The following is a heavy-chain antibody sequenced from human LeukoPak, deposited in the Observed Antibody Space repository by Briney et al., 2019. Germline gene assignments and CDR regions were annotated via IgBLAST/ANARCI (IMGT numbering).Heavy chain of an antibody. J-gene: IGHJ6*04. CDR2: ISSSGRKI. D-gene: IGHD3-10*02. CDR1: GFSFSSYE. Sequence: PGGSLRLSCAASGFSFSSYEMNWVRQAPGKGLEWISFISSSGRKIYYTDSVKGRFTISRDNAKNSLYLQMNSLRAEDTAVYYCAELGITMIGGVWGKGTTVTISS. V-gene: IGHV3-48*03. CDR3: AELGITMIGGV.